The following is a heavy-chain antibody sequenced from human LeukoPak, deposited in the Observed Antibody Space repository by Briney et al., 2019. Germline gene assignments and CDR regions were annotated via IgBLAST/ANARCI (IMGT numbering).Heavy chain of an antibody. Sequence: ASVKVSCKASGYTFTSYAMHWVRQAPGQRLEWMGWINAGNGNTKYSQKFQGRVTITRDTSASTAYMELSSLRSEDTAVYYCAKVEGVLVPAAYFDYWGQGTLVTVSS. V-gene: IGHV1-3*01. CDR1: GYTFTSYA. CDR3: AKVEGVLVPAAYFDY. J-gene: IGHJ4*02. CDR2: INAGNGNT. D-gene: IGHD2-2*01.